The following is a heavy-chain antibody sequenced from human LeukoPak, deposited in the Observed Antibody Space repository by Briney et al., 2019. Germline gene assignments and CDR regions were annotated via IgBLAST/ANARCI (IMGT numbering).Heavy chain of an antibody. V-gene: IGHV3-48*03. CDR2: ISSSGSTI. D-gene: IGHD5-24*01. J-gene: IGHJ4*02. CDR3: ARVEYSGYTYFDY. Sequence: GGSLRLSCAASGFTFSSYEMNWVRQAPRKGLEGVSYISSSGSTIYYADSVKGRFTISRDNAKSSLYLQMNSLRAEDTAVYYCARVEYSGYTYFDYWGQGTLVTVSS. CDR1: GFTFSSYE.